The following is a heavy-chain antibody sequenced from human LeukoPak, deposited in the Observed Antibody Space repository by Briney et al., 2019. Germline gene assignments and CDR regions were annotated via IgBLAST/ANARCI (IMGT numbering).Heavy chain of an antibody. CDR3: ARVRFGGYCSSTSCYTGNAFDI. D-gene: IGHD2-2*02. Sequence: GGSLRLSCAASGFTFSSYSMTWVRQAPGKGLEWVSSISSSSSYIYYADSVKGRFTISRDNAKNSLYLQMNSLRAEDTAVYYCARVRFGGYCSSTSCYTGNAFDIWGQGTMVTVSS. J-gene: IGHJ3*02. CDR2: ISSSSSYI. CDR1: GFTFSSYS. V-gene: IGHV3-21*01.